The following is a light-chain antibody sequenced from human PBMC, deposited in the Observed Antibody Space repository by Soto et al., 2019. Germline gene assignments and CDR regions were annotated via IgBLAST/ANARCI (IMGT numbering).Light chain of an antibody. CDR2: EGS. CDR1: SSDIGGYNL. CDR3: CSYAGSAVV. J-gene: IGLJ3*02. V-gene: IGLV2-23*01. Sequence: QSALTQPASVSGSPGQSITISCTGISSDIGGYNLVSWYQQQPGKAPKLIIYEGSKRPSGVSNRFSGSKSGNTASLTISGLQAEDEADYCCCSYAGSAVVFGGGTKLTVL.